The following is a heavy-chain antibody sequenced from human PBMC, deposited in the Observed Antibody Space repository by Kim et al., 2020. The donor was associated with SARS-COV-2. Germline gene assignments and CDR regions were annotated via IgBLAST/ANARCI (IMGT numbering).Heavy chain of an antibody. CDR3: ATRLPTDY. D-gene: IGHD2-15*01. Sequence: SETLSLTCAVYGGSFNDHYWSWIRQPPGKGLEWIGEVNHSGDTSYNPSFKSRVSISVDTSKRQFSLRLTSVTAADTAVYYCATRLPTDYWGQGTLLTVSS. V-gene: IGHV4-34*01. CDR2: VNHSGDT. CDR1: GGSFNDHY. J-gene: IGHJ4*02.